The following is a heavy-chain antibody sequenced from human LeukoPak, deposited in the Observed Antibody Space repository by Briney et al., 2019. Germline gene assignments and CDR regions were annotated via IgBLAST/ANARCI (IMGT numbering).Heavy chain of an antibody. J-gene: IGHJ4*02. CDR1: GFTFDDYA. Sequence: PGGSLRLSCAASGFTFDDYAMHWVRQAPGKGLEWVSGISWNSGSIGYADSVKGRSTISRDNAKNSPYLQMNSLRAEDTAVYYCAREFGKQWPPDYWGQGTLVTVSS. CDR3: AREFGKQWPPDY. D-gene: IGHD6-19*01. V-gene: IGHV3-9*01. CDR2: ISWNSGSI.